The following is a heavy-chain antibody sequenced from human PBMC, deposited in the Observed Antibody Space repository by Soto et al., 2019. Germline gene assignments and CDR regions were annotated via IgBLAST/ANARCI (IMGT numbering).Heavy chain of an antibody. V-gene: IGHV4-34*01. CDR2: INHSGST. Sequence: SETLSLTCAVYGGSFSGYYWSRIRQPPGKGLEWIGEINHSGSTNYNPSLKSRVTISVDTSKNQFSLKLSSVTAADTAVYYCARELNYDSSAKGWFDPWGQGTLVTVSS. CDR1: GGSFSGYY. J-gene: IGHJ5*02. D-gene: IGHD3-22*01. CDR3: ARELNYDSSAKGWFDP.